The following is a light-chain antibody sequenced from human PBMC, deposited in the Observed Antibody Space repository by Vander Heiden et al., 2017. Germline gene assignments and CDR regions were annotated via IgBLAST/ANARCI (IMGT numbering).Light chain of an antibody. V-gene: IGLV2-14*01. Sequence: QSALTQPASASGSPGQSITISCTGTSSDVGDYNYVSCYQQHPGKAPKVMIYDVSSRPSGVSNRFSGSKSGNTASLTISGLQAEDEADYYCSSYTSSSTLGIFGGGTRLTVL. CDR1: SSDVGDYNY. CDR2: DVS. J-gene: IGLJ2*01. CDR3: SSYTSSSTLGI.